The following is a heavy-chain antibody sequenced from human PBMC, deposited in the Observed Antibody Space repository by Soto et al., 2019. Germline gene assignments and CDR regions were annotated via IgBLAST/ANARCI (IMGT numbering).Heavy chain of an antibody. V-gene: IGHV3-66*01. CDR3: ARDPFQVFGY. Sequence: EVQVVESGGGLVQPGGSLRLSCAASGFTVSNNYMCWVRQAPGKGLEWISVIFSDGSTYYADSVKGRFTISRDNSENTLYLQINSLKAEDTAVYYCARDPFQVFGYWGQGTLVTVSS. J-gene: IGHJ4*02. CDR1: GFTVSNNY. CDR2: IFSDGST.